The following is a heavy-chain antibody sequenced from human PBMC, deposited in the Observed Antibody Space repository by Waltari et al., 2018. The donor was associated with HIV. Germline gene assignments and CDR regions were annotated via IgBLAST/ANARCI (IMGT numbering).Heavy chain of an antibody. CDR1: GLSFSNYW. Sequence: EVHLVEYGGGLVQPGGSLRLRCAASGLSFSNYWMSWVRQAPGKGLEWVANIKQDGSEKYYVGSVKGRFTISRDNAKNSLYLQMNSLSADDTAVYYCARDFPLEGDNGDYFDTWGQGTLVTVSS. CDR2: IKQDGSEK. CDR3: ARDFPLEGDNGDYFDT. J-gene: IGHJ4*02. V-gene: IGHV3-7*01. D-gene: IGHD1-26*01.